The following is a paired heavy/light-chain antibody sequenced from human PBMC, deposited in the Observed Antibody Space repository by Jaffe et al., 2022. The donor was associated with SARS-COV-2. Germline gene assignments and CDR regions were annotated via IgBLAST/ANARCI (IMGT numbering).Light chain of an antibody. CDR1: SSDVGGYNH. CDR3: SSYTSSNTLV. CDR2: EVS. J-gene: IGLJ2*01. V-gene: IGLV2-14*01. Sequence: QSALTQPASVSGSPGQSITISCTGTSSDVGGYNHVSWYQQHPGKAPKFMIYEVSNRPSGVSNRFSGSKSGNTASLTISGLQAEDEADYYCSSYTSSNTLVFGGGTKLTVL.
Heavy chain of an antibody. V-gene: IGHV3-30-3*01. CDR2: ISYDGNSK. Sequence: QVQLVESGGGVVQPGMSLRLSCAASGFRFSSYAMYWVRQAPGKGLEWVALISYDGNSKNYADSVKGRFTISRDNSNNTVYVQMKSLRAEDTAVYYCARGWGYSAWYFDLWGRGTPVTVSS. CDR1: GFRFSSYA. J-gene: IGHJ2*01. D-gene: IGHD5-18*01. CDR3: ARGWGYSAWYFDL.